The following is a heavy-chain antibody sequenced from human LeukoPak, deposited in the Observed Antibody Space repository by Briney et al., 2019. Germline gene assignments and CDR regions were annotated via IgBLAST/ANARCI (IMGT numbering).Heavy chain of an antibody. V-gene: IGHV1-46*01. D-gene: IGHD1-26*01. CDR2: INPSGGST. CDR1: GYTLTSYY. J-gene: IGHJ5*02. CDR3: ARPLDSGSYSGMIDP. Sequence: ASVKASCKASGYTLTSYYMHWVRHAPGQGLEWMGIINPSGGSTSYAQKFQGRVTMTRDTSISTAYMELSRLRSDDTAVYYCARPLDSGSYSGMIDPWGQGTLVTVSS.